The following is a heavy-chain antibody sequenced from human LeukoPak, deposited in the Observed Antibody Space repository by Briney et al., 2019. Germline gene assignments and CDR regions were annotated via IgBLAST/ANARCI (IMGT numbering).Heavy chain of an antibody. V-gene: IGHV4-4*07. Sequence: PSETLSLTCTVSGGSISSYYWSWIRQPAGKGLEWIGRIHTSGSTNYNPSLKSRVTMSVDTSKNQCSLKLSSVTAADTAVYYCARVTISYYDSSGYSAAFDYWGQGTLVTVSS. J-gene: IGHJ4*02. CDR1: GGSISSYY. CDR3: ARVTISYYDSSGYSAAFDY. CDR2: IHTSGST. D-gene: IGHD3-22*01.